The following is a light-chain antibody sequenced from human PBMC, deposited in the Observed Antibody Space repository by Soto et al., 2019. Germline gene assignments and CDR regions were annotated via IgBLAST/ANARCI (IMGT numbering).Light chain of an antibody. CDR1: TSNIGSKT. Sequence: QSVLTQSPSASGTPGQRVTMSCSGSTSNIGSKTVNWYRQLPGTAPKLLLYSNDQRPSGVPDRLSASKSGTSASLAISGLQSEDEADYYFAAWDASLNGYVFGTGTKLTVL. CDR2: SND. CDR3: AAWDASLNGYV. V-gene: IGLV1-44*01. J-gene: IGLJ1*01.